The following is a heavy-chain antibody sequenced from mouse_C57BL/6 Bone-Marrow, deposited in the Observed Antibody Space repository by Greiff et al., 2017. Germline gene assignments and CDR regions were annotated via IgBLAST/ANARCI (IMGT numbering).Heavy chain of an antibody. D-gene: IGHD2-2*01. CDR1: GFTFSDYY. Sequence: DVMLVESGGGLVQPGGSLKLSCAASGFTFSDYYMYWVRQTPEKRLEWVAYISNGGGSTYYPDTVKGRFTISRDNAKNTLYLQMSRLKSEDTAMYYCARRGVTKGGYAMDYWGQGTSVTVSS. CDR2: ISNGGGST. CDR3: ARRGVTKGGYAMDY. J-gene: IGHJ4*01. V-gene: IGHV5-12*01.